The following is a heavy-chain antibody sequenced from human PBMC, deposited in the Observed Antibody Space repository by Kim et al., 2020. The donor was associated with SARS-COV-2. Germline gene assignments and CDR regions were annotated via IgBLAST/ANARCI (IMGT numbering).Heavy chain of an antibody. CDR2: ISYDGSNK. Sequence: GGSLRLSCAASGFTFSSYAMHWVRQAPGKGLEWVAVISYDGSNKYYADSVKGRFTISRDNSKNTLYLQMNSLRAEDTAVYYCARVDGGLPWLQPTMPGWYFDLWGRGTLVTVSS. CDR1: GFTFSSYA. V-gene: IGHV3-30-3*01. D-gene: IGHD5-12*01. CDR3: ARVDGGLPWLQPTMPGWYFDL. J-gene: IGHJ2*01.